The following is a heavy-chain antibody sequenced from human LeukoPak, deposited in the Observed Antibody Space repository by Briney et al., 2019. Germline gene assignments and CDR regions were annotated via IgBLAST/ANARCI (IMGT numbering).Heavy chain of an antibody. Sequence: PGGSLRLSCAASGYTFSSFWIHWVRQAPGKGPEWVARIDSDGSGTRYADSVKGRFTISRDNAKNTLYLQMNSLRAEDTAVYYCARVLSADSPGFQHWGQGTLVTVSS. CDR1: GYTFSSFW. CDR2: IDSDGSGT. D-gene: IGHD3-22*01. V-gene: IGHV3-74*01. CDR3: ARVLSADSPGFQH. J-gene: IGHJ1*01.